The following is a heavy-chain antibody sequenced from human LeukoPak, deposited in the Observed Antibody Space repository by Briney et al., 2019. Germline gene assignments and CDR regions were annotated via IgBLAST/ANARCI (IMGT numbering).Heavy chain of an antibody. J-gene: IGHJ4*02. CDR1: GGSFSGYY. V-gene: IGHV4-34*01. Sequence: SETLSLTCAVYGGSFSGYYWSWIRQPPGKGLEWIGEINHSGSTNYNPSLKSRVTISVDTSKNQFSLKLSSVTAADTAVYYCAREYDWRGFDYWGQGTLVTVSS. CDR2: INHSGST. D-gene: IGHD3-16*01. CDR3: AREYDWRGFDY.